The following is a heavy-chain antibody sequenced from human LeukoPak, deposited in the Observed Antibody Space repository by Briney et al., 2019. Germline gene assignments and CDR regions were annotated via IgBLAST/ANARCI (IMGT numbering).Heavy chain of an antibody. V-gene: IGHV4-59*01. Sequence: SETLSLTCTVSGYSISSGYYWGWIRQPPGKGLEWIGYIYYSGSTNYNPSLKSRVTISVDTSKNHFSLNLSSVTAADTAVYYCAREWPDSSGYYYLRWFDPWGQGTLVTVSS. D-gene: IGHD3-22*01. J-gene: IGHJ5*02. CDR1: GYSISSGYY. CDR3: AREWPDSSGYYYLRWFDP. CDR2: IYYSGST.